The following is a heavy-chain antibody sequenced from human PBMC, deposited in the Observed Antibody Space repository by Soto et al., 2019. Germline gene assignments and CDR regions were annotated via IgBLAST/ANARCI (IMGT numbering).Heavy chain of an antibody. D-gene: IGHD3-22*01. V-gene: IGHV2-5*02. J-gene: IGHJ2*01. CDR1: GFSLSTSGVG. Sequence: QITVKESGPKLVKPSQTLTLTFAFSGFSLSTSGVGVGWVRQPPGKAPEWLAVIYWDDDKRYRPSLKSRLSSSKDTSKYLLVFTMTNMDHVDTATYYCVHKDCNNNYYYFDLWGRGTLVTVSS. CDR3: VHKDCNNNYYYFDL. CDR2: IYWDDDK.